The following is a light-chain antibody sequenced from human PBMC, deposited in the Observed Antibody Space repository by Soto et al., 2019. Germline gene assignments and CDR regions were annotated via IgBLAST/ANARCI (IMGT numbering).Light chain of an antibody. V-gene: IGLV2-11*01. Sequence: QSALTQPRSVSGSPGQSVTISCSGTSSDVGRYNCVSWYQQHPGEAPKLMIYDVTQRPSGVPDRFSASKSGTTASLTISGLQVEDEADYYCCSPGDTHLLVFGGGTQLTVL. CDR1: SSDVGRYNC. J-gene: IGLJ2*01. CDR2: DVT. CDR3: CSPGDTHLLV.